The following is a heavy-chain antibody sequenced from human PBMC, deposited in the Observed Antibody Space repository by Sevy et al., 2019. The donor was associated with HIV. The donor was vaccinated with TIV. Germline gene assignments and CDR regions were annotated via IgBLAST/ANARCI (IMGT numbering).Heavy chain of an antibody. CDR3: AREHTRSFRFRAYYYGMDV. CDR2: ISDDGSNK. CDR1: GFTFSSYV. J-gene: IGHJ6*02. V-gene: IGHV3-30-3*01. Sequence: GGSLRLSCAASGFTFSSYVMLWVRQAPGKGLEWVAIISDDGSNKYYADPVKGGITISRDTSKNTLYLQMNSLRAEDTAVYYCAREHTRSFRFRAYYYGMDVWGQGTTVTVSS. D-gene: IGHD3-3*01.